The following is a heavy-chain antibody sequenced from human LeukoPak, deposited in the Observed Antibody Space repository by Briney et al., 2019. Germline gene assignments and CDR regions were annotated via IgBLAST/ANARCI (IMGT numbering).Heavy chain of an antibody. CDR1: GFTFSTYW. J-gene: IGHJ3*02. CDR3: AREQLVERADAFDI. V-gene: IGHV3-74*01. Sequence: GGSLRLSCAASGFTFSTYWMHWVRQAPGKGLVWVSRIDHDGINTYYADSVKGRFTISRDNAKNTLYLQMNSLRAEDTAVYYCAREQLVERADAFDIWGQGTMVTVSS. CDR2: IDHDGINT. D-gene: IGHD1-1*01.